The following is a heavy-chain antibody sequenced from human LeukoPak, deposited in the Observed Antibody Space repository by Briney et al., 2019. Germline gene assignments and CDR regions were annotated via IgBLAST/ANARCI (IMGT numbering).Heavy chain of an antibody. Sequence: SETLSLTCTVSGGSISNFYWSWIRQPAGKGLEWIGRIYTSGSTNYNPSLKSRVTMSVDTSKNQFSLNLRSMTAADTAVYYCARATSGQFYYFDYWGQGTLVSVSS. CDR2: IYTSGST. V-gene: IGHV4-4*07. D-gene: IGHD6-19*01. J-gene: IGHJ4*02. CDR3: ARATSGQFYYFDY. CDR1: GGSISNFY.